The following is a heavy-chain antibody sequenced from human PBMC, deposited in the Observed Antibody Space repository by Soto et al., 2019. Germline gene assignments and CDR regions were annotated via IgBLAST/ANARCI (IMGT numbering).Heavy chain of an antibody. Sequence: SETLSLTCTVSGGSISSGGYYWSWIRQHPGKGLEWIGYIYYSGSTYYNPSLKSRVTISVDTSKNQFSLKLSSVTAADTAVYYCARCIVATMGSWFNPWGQGTLVTVSS. V-gene: IGHV4-31*03. CDR1: GGSISSGGYY. J-gene: IGHJ5*02. CDR2: IYYSGST. D-gene: IGHD5-12*01. CDR3: ARCIVATMGSWFNP.